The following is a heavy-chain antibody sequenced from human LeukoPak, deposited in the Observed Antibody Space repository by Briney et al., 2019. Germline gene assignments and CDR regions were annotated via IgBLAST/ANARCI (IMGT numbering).Heavy chain of an antibody. D-gene: IGHD4-17*01. Sequence: GGSLRLSCAASGFTFSSYWMSRVRQAPGKGLEWVANIKQDGSEKYYVDSVKGRFTISRDNAKNSLYLQMNSLRAEDTAVYYCARVSPNTVTTPQYFDYWGQGTLVTVSS. CDR2: IKQDGSEK. J-gene: IGHJ4*02. V-gene: IGHV3-7*01. CDR3: ARVSPNTVTTPQYFDY. CDR1: GFTFSSYW.